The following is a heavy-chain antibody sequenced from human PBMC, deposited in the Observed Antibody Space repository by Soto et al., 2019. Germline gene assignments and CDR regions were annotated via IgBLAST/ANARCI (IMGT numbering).Heavy chain of an antibody. J-gene: IGHJ5*01. CDR3: ARDGYQLLSSVSWFDS. V-gene: IGHV4-30-4*01. CDR1: GGSISDDSY. Sequence: PSETLSLTCTVSGGSISDDSYWSCIRQTPGKGLEWIGYIYHTGNTYYNPSLRSRVSISVDKSKSQFSLKLISVTAADTAVYFCARDGYQLLSSVSWFDSWGQGTLVTVSS. CDR2: IYHTGNT. D-gene: IGHD2-2*01.